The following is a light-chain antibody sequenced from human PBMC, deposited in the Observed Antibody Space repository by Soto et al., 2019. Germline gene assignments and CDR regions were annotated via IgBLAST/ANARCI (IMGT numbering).Light chain of an antibody. CDR3: AAWDDSLNALV. J-gene: IGLJ3*02. Sequence: QSVLTQPPSASGTPGQRVIISCSGASSNIGSNAVNWYQQLPGAAPQLLIYTNNQRPSGVPDRFSGSKSGTSASLAITGLQSEDEATYHCAAWDDSLNALVFGGGTKVTVL. V-gene: IGLV1-44*01. CDR2: TNN. CDR1: SSNIGSNA.